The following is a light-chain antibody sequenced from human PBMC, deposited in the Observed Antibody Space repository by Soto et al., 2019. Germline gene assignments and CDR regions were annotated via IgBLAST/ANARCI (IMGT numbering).Light chain of an antibody. CDR2: DTA. CDR1: QSVSIK. J-gene: IGKJ1*01. Sequence: EIEMTQSPSTLSVSQGERATLSCRASQSVSIKLAWYQQKPGQAPRLLIYDTATRATGIPARFSCSGAGTEVTLTIIFRLQADDGVRYCSTDSKWSSNAFGHGTMLDIK. CDR3: STDSKWSSNA. V-gene: IGKV3-15*01.